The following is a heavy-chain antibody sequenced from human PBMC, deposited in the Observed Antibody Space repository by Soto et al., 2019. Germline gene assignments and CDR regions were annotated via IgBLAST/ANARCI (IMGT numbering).Heavy chain of an antibody. D-gene: IGHD2-2*01. V-gene: IGHV5-51*01. CDR3: ARQFQPYYFDY. J-gene: IGHJ4*02. Sequence: GESLKISCKGSGYSFTSYWIGWMRQMPGKGLEWMGIIYPGDSDTGYSPSFQGQVTISADKSISTAYLQWSSLKASDTAMYYCARQFQPYYFDYWGQGTLVTVSS. CDR2: IYPGDSDT. CDR1: GYSFTSYW.